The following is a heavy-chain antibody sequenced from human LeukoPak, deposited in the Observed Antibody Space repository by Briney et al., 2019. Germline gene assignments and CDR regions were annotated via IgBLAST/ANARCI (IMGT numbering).Heavy chain of an antibody. J-gene: IGHJ4*02. CDR1: GYTFTGYY. CDR2: MNPNSGNT. V-gene: IGHV1-8*02. CDR3: AKDRGKGDYVWGSYRLRI. D-gene: IGHD3-16*02. Sequence: ASVKVSCKASGYTFTGYYMHWVRQAPGQGLEWMGWMNPNSGNTGYAQKFQGRVTMTRNTSISTAYMELSSLRSEDTAVYYCAKDRGKGDYVWGSYRLRIWGQGTLVTVSS.